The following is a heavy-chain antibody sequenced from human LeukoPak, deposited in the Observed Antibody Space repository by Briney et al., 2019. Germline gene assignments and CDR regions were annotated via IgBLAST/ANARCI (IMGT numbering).Heavy chain of an antibody. CDR2: IRYDGSNK. J-gene: IGHJ4*02. V-gene: IGHV3-30*02. CDR1: GFTFSSYG. D-gene: IGHD3-22*01. Sequence: GGSLRLPCAASGFTFSSYGMHRVRQAPGKGLEWVAFIRYDGSNKYYADSVKGRFTISRDNSKNTLYLQMNSLRAEDTAVYYCAKDPNYYDSSGYYSEFDYWGQGTLVTVSS. CDR3: AKDPNYYDSSGYYSEFDY.